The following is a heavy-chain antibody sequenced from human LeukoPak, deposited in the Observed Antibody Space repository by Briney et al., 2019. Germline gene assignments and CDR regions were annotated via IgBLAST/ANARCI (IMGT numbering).Heavy chain of an antibody. V-gene: IGHV1-2*02. J-gene: IGHJ4*02. CDR1: GYTFTGYY. Sequence: ASVKVSCKASGYTFTGYYMHWVRQAPGQGLEWMGWINPNSGGTNYAQKFQGRVTMTRDTSISTAYMELSRLRSDDTAVYYCARGGSESYFTGDLGYWGQGTLVTVSS. D-gene: IGHD1-26*01. CDR3: ARGGSESYFTGDLGY. CDR2: INPNSGGT.